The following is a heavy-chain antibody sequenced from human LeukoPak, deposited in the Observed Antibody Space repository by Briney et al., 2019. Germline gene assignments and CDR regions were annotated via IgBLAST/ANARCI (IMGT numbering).Heavy chain of an antibody. CDR2: IKQDGSEE. Sequence: GGSLRLSCAASGFTFSSYWMSWVRQAPGKGLERVANIKQDGSEEYYVDSVKGRFTISRDNAKNSLYLQMNSLRVEDTAVYYCARAVTIFGVVRDYYYYYMDVWGKGTTVTVSS. J-gene: IGHJ6*03. V-gene: IGHV3-7*01. CDR1: GFTFSSYW. D-gene: IGHD3-3*01. CDR3: ARAVTIFGVVRDYYYYYMDV.